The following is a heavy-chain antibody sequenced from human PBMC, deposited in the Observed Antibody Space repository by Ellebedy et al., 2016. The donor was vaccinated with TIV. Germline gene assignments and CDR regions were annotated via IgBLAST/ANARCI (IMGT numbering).Heavy chain of an antibody. Sequence: GESLKISCAASGFTFSSYAMSWVRQAPGKGLEWVSGISGTGATTYYADSVKGRFTISRDNSKNTLYLLMISLRGEDTAIYYCAKRDYSDSTGYASLFDCWGQGTLVTVSS. V-gene: IGHV3-23*01. CDR2: ISGTGATT. CDR1: GFTFSSYA. CDR3: AKRDYSDSTGYASLFDC. D-gene: IGHD3-22*01. J-gene: IGHJ4*02.